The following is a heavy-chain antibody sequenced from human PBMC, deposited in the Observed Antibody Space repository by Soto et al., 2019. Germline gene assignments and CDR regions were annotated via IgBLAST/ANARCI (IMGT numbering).Heavy chain of an antibody. CDR2: ISYDGSNK. V-gene: IGHV3-30*18. CDR1: GFTFSSYG. J-gene: IGHJ6*02. Sequence: PGGSLRLSCAASGFTFSSYGMHWVRQAPGKGPEWVAVISYDGSNKYYADSVKGRFTISRDNSKNTLYLQMNSLRAEDTAVYYCAKGSRRPGYYYYYGMDVWGQGTTVTVSS. CDR3: AKGSRRPGYYYYYGMDV.